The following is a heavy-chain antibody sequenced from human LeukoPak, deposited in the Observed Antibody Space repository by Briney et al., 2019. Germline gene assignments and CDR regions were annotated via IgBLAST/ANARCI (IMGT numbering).Heavy chain of an antibody. CDR2: IIPIFGTA. V-gene: IGHV1-69*05. D-gene: IGHD6-6*01. J-gene: IGHJ4*02. Sequence: SVKVSCKASGGTFTSYAISWVRHPPGQGLEWVGGIIPIFGTANYAQKVQGIVTITTDESTSTAYMELSSLRSEDTAVYYCAVRYSSSSGPFDYWGQGTLVTVSS. CDR3: AVRYSSSSGPFDY. CDR1: GGTFTSYA.